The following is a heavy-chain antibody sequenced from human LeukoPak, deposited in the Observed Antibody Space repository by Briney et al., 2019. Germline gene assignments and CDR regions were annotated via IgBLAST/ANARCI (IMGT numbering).Heavy chain of an antibody. CDR2: ISGSGGST. J-gene: IGHJ4*02. CDR3: AKGDYDFWSGYYHFDY. D-gene: IGHD3-3*01. Sequence: AGSLRLSCAASGFTFSSYAMSWVRQAPGKGLEWVSAISGSGGSTYYADSVKGRFTISRANSKNTLYLQMNSVRAEDTAVYYCAKGDYDFWSGYYHFDYWGQGTLVSVSS. V-gene: IGHV3-23*01. CDR1: GFTFSSYA.